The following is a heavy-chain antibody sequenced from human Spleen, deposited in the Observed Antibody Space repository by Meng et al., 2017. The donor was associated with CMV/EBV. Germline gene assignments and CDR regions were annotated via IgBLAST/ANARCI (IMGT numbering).Heavy chain of an antibody. CDR3: ARDQRFLEWLLPHDAFDI. J-gene: IGHJ3*02. V-gene: IGHV3-21*01. D-gene: IGHD3-3*01. Sequence: GESLKISCAASGFTFSSYSMNWVRQAPGKGLEWVSSISSSSSYIYYADSVKGRFTISRDNAKNSLYLQMNSLRAEDTAVYYCARDQRFLEWLLPHDAFDIWGQGTMVTVSS. CDR1: GFTFSSYS. CDR2: ISSSSSYI.